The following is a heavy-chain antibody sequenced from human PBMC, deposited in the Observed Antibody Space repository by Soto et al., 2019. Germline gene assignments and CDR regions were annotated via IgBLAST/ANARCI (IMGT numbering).Heavy chain of an antibody. V-gene: IGHV4-39*07. CDR3: ARASWELHYYYYGMDV. D-gene: IGHD1-26*01. J-gene: IGHJ6*02. CDR1: GGSISSSSYY. Sequence: SETLSLTCTVAGGSISSSSYYWGWIRQPPGKGLEWIGSIYYSGSTYYNPSLKSRVTISVDTSKNQFSLKLSSVTAADTAVYYCARASWELHYYYYGMDVWGQGTTVTVSS. CDR2: IYYSGST.